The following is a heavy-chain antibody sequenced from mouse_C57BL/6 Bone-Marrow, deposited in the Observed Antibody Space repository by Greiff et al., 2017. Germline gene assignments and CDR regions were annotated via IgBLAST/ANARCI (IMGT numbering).Heavy chain of an antibody. CDR1: GYTFTDYN. D-gene: IGHD2-3*01. Sequence: VQLQQSGPELVKPGASVKIPCKASGYTFTDYNMDWVKQSHGKSLEWIGDINPNNGCTIYNQKFKGKATLTVDKSSSTAYMELRSLTSEDTAVYYCARAGFDGYYRYWYFDVWGTGTTVTVSS. CDR3: ARAGFDGYYRYWYFDV. J-gene: IGHJ1*03. CDR2: INPNNGCT. V-gene: IGHV1-18*01.